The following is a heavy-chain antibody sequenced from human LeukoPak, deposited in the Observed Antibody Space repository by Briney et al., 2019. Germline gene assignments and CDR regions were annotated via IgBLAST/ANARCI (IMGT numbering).Heavy chain of an antibody. CDR1: GYTLTGYY. D-gene: IGHD5-24*01. CDR3: ARRGDGYKPFDY. V-gene: IGHV1-2*02. Sequence: ASVKVSCKASGYTLTGYYMHWVRQAPGQGLEWMGWINPNSGGTNYAQKFQGRVTMTRDTSISTAYMELSRLRSDDTAVYYCARRGDGYKPFDYWGQGTLVTVSS. CDR2: INPNSGGT. J-gene: IGHJ4*02.